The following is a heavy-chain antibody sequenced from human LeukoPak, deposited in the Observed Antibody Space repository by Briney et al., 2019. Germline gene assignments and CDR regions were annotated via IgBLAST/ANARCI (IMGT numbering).Heavy chain of an antibody. J-gene: IGHJ6*02. CDR2: IYYSGST. V-gene: IGHV4-59*01. CDR3: ARDRGSSGWEYYHYYGMDV. D-gene: IGHD6-19*01. CDR1: GGSISSYY. Sequence: TSETLSLTRTVSGGSISSYYWSWIRQPPGKGLEWIGYIYYSGSTNYNPSLKSRVTISVDTSKNQFSLKLSSVTAADTAVYYCARDRGSSGWEYYHYYGMDVWGQGTTVTVSS.